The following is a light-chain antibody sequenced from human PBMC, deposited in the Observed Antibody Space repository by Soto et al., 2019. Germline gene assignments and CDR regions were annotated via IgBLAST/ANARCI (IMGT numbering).Light chain of an antibody. J-gene: IGLJ2*01. CDR2: EVS. V-gene: IGLV2-8*01. CDR1: SSDVGSYNY. CDR3: SSYAGSNNLVV. Sequence: QSALTQPPSASGSPGQSVTISCTGTSSDVGSYNYVSWYQQHPGKAPKLIIYEVSKRPSGVPDRFSGSKSDNTASLTVSGLQGEDEADYYCSSYAGSNNLVVFGGGTKLTVL.